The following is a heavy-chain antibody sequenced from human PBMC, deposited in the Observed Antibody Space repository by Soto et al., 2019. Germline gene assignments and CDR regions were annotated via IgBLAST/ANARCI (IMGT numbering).Heavy chain of an antibody. CDR2: IYSGGYT. V-gene: IGHV3-53*01. Sequence: EVQLVESGGGLIQPGGSLRLSCAVSGFTVSNNYMSWVRQAPGKGLEGVSVIYSGGYTAYGDSVKGRFTISRDNSNNTIDLQRNSRGAPSSAVYSCGTQPGGGGYWGQGTLVTVSS. D-gene: IGHD2-2*01. J-gene: IGHJ4*02. CDR3: GTQPGGGGY. CDR1: GFTVSNNY.